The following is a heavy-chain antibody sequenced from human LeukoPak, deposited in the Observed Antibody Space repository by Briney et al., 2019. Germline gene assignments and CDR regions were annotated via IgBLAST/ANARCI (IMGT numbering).Heavy chain of an antibody. CDR2: VSGSGTYV. Sequence: GGSLRLSCTASGFTFGDYAMSWVRQAPGKGLEWVSSVSGSGTYVYNADSVKGRFTISRDNARNSLFLQMNSLRAEDTAVYYCAGASEDYGSGNHSKGSNYWGQGTLVTVSS. V-gene: IGHV3-21*01. CDR1: GFTFGDYA. D-gene: IGHD3-10*01. CDR3: AGASEDYGSGNHSKGSNY. J-gene: IGHJ4*02.